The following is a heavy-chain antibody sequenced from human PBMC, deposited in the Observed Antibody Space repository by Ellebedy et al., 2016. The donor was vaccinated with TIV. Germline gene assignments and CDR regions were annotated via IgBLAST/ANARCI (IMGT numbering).Heavy chain of an antibody. Sequence: ASVKVSCXASGYTFTSYDINWVRQAPGQGLEWMGWINPNSGGTNYAQKFQGRVTMTRDTSISTAYMELSRLRSDDTAVYYCARDNSNYVTDYWGQGTLVTVSS. CDR2: INPNSGGT. CDR3: ARDNSNYVTDY. D-gene: IGHD4-11*01. V-gene: IGHV1-2*02. CDR1: GYTFTSYD. J-gene: IGHJ4*02.